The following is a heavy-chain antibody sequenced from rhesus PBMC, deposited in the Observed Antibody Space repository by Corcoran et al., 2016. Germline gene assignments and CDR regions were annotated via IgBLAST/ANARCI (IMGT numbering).Heavy chain of an antibody. Sequence: QLQLQESGPGLVKPSETLSVTCAVSGGSISSSYWSWIRQAPGKGLEWIGYIYGSGSSTNYNPSLKSRVTLSVDTSKNQLSLKLSSVTTADTAVYYCARDLDTAGTVFDYWGQGVLVTVSS. CDR3: ARDLDTAGTVFDY. J-gene: IGHJ4*01. D-gene: IGHD5-30*01. V-gene: IGHV4-169*02. CDR2: IYGSGSST. CDR1: GGSISSSY.